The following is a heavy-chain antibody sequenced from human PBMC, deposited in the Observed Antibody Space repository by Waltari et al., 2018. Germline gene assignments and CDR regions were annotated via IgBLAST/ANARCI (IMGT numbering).Heavy chain of an antibody. CDR3: ARQGIDYGGNRYFDY. Sequence: QVQLVQSGAEVKKPGASVKVSCKASGYTFTSYDINWVRQATGQGLEWMGWMNPNSGNTGYAQKFQGRVTMTRNTSISTAYMELSSLKASDTAMYYCARQGIDYGGNRYFDYWGQGTLVTVSS. D-gene: IGHD4-17*01. CDR2: MNPNSGNT. J-gene: IGHJ4*02. V-gene: IGHV1-8*01. CDR1: GYTFTSYD.